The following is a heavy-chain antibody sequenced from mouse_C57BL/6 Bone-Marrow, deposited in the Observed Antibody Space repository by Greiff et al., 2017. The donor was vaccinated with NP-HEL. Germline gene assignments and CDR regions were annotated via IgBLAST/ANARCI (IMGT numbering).Heavy chain of an antibody. CDR1: GYSITSGYY. V-gene: IGHV3-6*01. Sequence: EVKLVESGPGLVKPSQSLSLTCSVTGYSITSGYYWNWIRQFPGNKLEWMGYISYDGSNNYNPSLKNRISITRDTSKNQFFLKLNSVTTEDTATYYCARDYGSSLRYLDVWGTGTTVTVSS. CDR3: ARDYGSSLRYLDV. CDR2: ISYDGSN. J-gene: IGHJ1*03. D-gene: IGHD1-1*01.